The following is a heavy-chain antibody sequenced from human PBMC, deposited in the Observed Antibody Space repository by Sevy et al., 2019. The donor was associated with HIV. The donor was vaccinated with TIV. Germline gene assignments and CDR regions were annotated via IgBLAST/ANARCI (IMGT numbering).Heavy chain of an antibody. CDR2: RWVDGRNK. CDR1: GFSLXXFG. Sequence: GGSLRLSCAASGFSLXXFGMQWVRQAPGKGLEWVAVRWVDGRNKFYAKSVKGRFIISRDNTKNTMYLQMKSLRAEDTAVYYCARAXGXXVXXXXWGXXTTVTVSS. J-gene: IGHJ6*04. CDR3: ARAXGXXVXXXX. V-gene: IGHV3-33*01.